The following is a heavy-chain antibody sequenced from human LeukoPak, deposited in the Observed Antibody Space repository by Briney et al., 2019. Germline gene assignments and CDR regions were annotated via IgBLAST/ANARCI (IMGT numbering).Heavy chain of an antibody. D-gene: IGHD2-2*01. Sequence: GSLRLSCAASGFTFSDHYMDWVRQAPGKGLEWVGRIRTKTNSYTTIYAASVKGRFTISRDDSKNSLYLQMNSLKTEDTAVYYCARTPCNSSCQGYGMDVWGQGTTVTVSS. CDR1: GFTFSDHY. V-gene: IGHV3-72*01. CDR3: ARTPCNSSCQGYGMDV. CDR2: IRTKTNSYTT. J-gene: IGHJ6*02.